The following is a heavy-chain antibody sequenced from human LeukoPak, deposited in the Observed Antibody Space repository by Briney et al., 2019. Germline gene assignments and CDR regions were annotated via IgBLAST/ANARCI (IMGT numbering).Heavy chain of an antibody. Sequence: GASVKVSCKASGGTFSSYAISWVRPAPGQGHEWMGRIIPIFGTANYAQKFQGRVTITTDESTSTAYMELSSLRSEDTAVYYFASRVRGGSAANYYYYMDVWGKGTTVTVSS. CDR1: GGTFSSYA. CDR2: IIPIFGTA. CDR3: ASRVRGGSAANYYYYMDV. J-gene: IGHJ6*03. D-gene: IGHD3-10*01. V-gene: IGHV1-69*05.